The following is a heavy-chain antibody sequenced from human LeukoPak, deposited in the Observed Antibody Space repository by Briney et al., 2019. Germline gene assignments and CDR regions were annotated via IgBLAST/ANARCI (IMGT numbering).Heavy chain of an antibody. CDR3: ARDGDYYGDRGYYFDY. CDR1: GYTFTSYY. V-gene: IGHV1-46*01. CDR2: INPSGGST. D-gene: IGHD4-17*01. Sequence: ASVKVSCKASGYTFTSYYMHWVRQAPGQGLEWMGMINPSGGSTSYAQKFQGRVTMTRDTSTSTVYMELSSLRSEDTAVYYCARDGDYYGDRGYYFDYWGQGTLVTVSS. J-gene: IGHJ4*02.